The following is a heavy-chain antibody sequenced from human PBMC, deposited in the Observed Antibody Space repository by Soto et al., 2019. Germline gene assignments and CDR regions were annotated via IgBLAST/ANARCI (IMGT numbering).Heavy chain of an antibody. CDR2: IYYTGST. D-gene: IGHD6-13*01. CDR1: VGSISSSSYY. V-gene: IGHV4-39*01. J-gene: IGHJ4*02. Sequence: PSETLSLTGTVSVGSISSSSYYWGWFRQPPGKGLEWIGSIYYTGSTYYNPSLTSRVTISVDTSKNQISLKLSSVTAADAAVYYCARGPSSASWYGDYWGQGTLVTVSS. CDR3: ARGPSSASWYGDY.